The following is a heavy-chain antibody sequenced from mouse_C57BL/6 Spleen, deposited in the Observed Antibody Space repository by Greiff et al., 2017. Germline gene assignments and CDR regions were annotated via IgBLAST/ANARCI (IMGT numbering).Heavy chain of an antibody. V-gene: IGHV1-50*01. D-gene: IGHD3-2*02. CDR1: GYTFTSYW. CDR2: IDPSDSYT. Sequence: VQLQQPGAELVKPGASVKLSCKASGYTFTSYWMQWVKQRPGQGLEWIGEIDPSDSYTNYNQKFKGKATLTVDTSSSTAYMQLSSLTSEDSAVYYCARSLRPLYYAMDYWGQGTSVTVSS. CDR3: ARSLRPLYYAMDY. J-gene: IGHJ4*01.